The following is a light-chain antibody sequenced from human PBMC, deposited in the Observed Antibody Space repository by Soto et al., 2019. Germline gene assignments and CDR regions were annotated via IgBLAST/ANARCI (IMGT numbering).Light chain of an antibody. Sequence: EIVLTQSPATLSLSPGERATLSCRASQSVSSYLAWYQQKPGQAPRLLIYDASNRATGIPARFSGSGSGTDFTLTISSLEPEDFAFYNCQQRSNWPITFGQGTRLEIK. CDR1: QSVSSY. J-gene: IGKJ5*01. V-gene: IGKV3-11*01. CDR2: DAS. CDR3: QQRSNWPIT.